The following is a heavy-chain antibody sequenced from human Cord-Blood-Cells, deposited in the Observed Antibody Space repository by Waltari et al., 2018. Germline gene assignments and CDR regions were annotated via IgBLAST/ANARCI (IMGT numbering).Heavy chain of an antibody. Sequence: QVQLPQWGAGLLKPSETLSLPCAVYGGSFSGYYWRCIRQPPGTGLAWIGEINHSGSTNYNPSLKSRVTISVDTSKNQFSLKLSSVTAADTAVYYCARDRARVVPAARRGIGNWFDPWGQGTLVTVSS. CDR3: ARDRARVVPAARRGIGNWFDP. CDR1: GGSFSGYY. V-gene: IGHV4-34*01. CDR2: INHSGST. J-gene: IGHJ5*02. D-gene: IGHD2-2*01.